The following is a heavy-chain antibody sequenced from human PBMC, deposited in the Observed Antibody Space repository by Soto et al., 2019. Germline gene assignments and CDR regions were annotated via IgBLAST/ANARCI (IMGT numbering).Heavy chain of an antibody. J-gene: IGHJ4*02. CDR1: GYRFTAYY. CDR3: ARDGNFAFRGYSFAFDF. Sequence: QVQLVQSGAEVKKPGASVRVSCEASGYRFTAYYIPWVRQAPGQGLEWMGRMNLDTGGTTYAQKFQGRVTMTRDTSISTAYMEVSSVKSDDTAIYYCARDGNFAFRGYSFAFDFWGQGTLVTVSS. V-gene: IGHV1-2*06. D-gene: IGHD5-18*01. CDR2: MNLDTGGT.